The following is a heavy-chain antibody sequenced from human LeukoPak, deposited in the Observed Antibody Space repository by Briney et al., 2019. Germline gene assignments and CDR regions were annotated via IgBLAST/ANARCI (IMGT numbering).Heavy chain of an antibody. D-gene: IGHD2-21*02. CDR1: GYTFTNYW. Sequence: GEPLKISCEASGYTFTNYWISWVRQMPGKGLEWMGVIHPGDSDTRSRPSFQGHAPTPVDKSSTTAYRQWSSRQASDTAMYFCARVVVVTATHWYFDLWGRGSLVTVFS. J-gene: IGHJ2*01. CDR2: IHPGDSDT. CDR3: ARVVVVTATHWYFDL. V-gene: IGHV5-51*01.